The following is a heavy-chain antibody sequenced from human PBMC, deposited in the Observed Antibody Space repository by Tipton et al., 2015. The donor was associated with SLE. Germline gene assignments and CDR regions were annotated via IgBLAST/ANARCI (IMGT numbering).Heavy chain of an antibody. J-gene: IGHJ4*02. V-gene: IGHV4-38-2*01. CDR3: ARQGTGLSYD. CDR2: IYYSGST. CDR1: GNSIYNGYY. Sequence: LRLSCSVSGNSIYNGYYWGWIRQPPGKGLEWIGSIYYSGSTYYNPSLKSRVTISVDTSKNQFSLKLSSVTAADTAVYYCARQGTGLSYDWGQGTLVTVSS. D-gene: IGHD1-1*01.